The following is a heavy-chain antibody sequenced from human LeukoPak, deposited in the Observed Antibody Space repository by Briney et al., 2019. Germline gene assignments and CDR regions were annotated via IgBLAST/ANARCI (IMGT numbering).Heavy chain of an antibody. D-gene: IGHD3-22*01. CDR2: IYTSGST. J-gene: IGHJ4*02. Sequence: PSETLSLTCTVSGGSISSYYWSWVRQPAGKGLEWIGRIYTSGSTNYNPSLKSRVTMSVDTSKNQFSLKLSSVTAADTAVYYCARGGYYYDSSALYYFDYWGQGTLVTVSS. CDR1: GGSISSYY. V-gene: IGHV4-4*07. CDR3: ARGGYYYDSSALYYFDY.